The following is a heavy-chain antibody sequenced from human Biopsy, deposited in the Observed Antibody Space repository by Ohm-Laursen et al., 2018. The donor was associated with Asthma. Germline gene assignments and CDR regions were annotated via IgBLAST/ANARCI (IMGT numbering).Heavy chain of an antibody. D-gene: IGHD3-16*01. CDR2: HVTEEGGT. CDR1: GCCFTDLS. CDR3: ASYYPKYYVRLNFEY. V-gene: IGHV1-24*01. J-gene: IGHJ4*02. Sequence: GASVKVSCKTSGCCFTDLSMSWVRQAPGHGLGWMGAHVTEEGGTVNARRFQGRVTMTEDTSTDTSYMELSSLCSDDTAVYYCASYYPKYYVRLNFEYWGQGTLVTVSS.